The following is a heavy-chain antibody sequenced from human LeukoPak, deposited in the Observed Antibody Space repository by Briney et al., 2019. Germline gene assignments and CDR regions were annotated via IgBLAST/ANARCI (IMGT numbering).Heavy chain of an antibody. V-gene: IGHV3-15*01. CDR1: GFTFSNAW. CDR2: IKSKTDGGTT. CDR3: TTYCSSASCYHYFDY. D-gene: IGHD2-2*01. Sequence: GGSLRLSCAASGFTFSNAWMSWVRQAPGKGLEWVGRIKSKTDGGTTDYAAPVQGRLTISRDDSENTLYLQMNSLKIEDTAVYYCTTYCSSASCYHYFDYWGQGTLVTVSS. J-gene: IGHJ4*02.